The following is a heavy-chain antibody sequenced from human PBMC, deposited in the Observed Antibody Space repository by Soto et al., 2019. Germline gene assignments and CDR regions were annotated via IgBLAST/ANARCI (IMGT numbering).Heavy chain of an antibody. CDR3: TTDVDPHTAMVTFSFFDY. V-gene: IGHV3-15*07. CDR2: IKSKTDGGTT. D-gene: IGHD5-18*01. J-gene: IGHJ4*02. Sequence: GGSLRLSCAASGFTFSNAWMNWVRQAPGKGLEWVGRIKSKTDGGTTDYAAPVKGRFTISRDDSKNTLYLQMNSLKTEDTAVYYCTTDVDPHTAMVTFSFFDYWGQGTLVTVSS. CDR1: GFTFSNAW.